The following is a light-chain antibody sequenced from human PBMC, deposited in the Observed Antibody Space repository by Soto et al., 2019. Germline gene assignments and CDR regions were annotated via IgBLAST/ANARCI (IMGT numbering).Light chain of an antibody. CDR2: NVI. CDR1: SSDVGGYNF. J-gene: IGLJ1*01. V-gene: IGLV2-11*01. Sequence: QSVLTRPPSLSGTPGQTVTVSCTGTSSDVGGYNFVSWYQHHPGKAPKLIIYNVIQRPSGVPDRFSASKSDNTASLTISGLQAEDEADYYCCSYAGSYTYVFGTGTKVAVL. CDR3: CSYAGSYTYV.